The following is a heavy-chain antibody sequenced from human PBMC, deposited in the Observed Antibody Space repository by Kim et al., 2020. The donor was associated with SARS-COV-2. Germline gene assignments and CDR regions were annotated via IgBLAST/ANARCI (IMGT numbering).Heavy chain of an antibody. V-gene: IGHV3-30*04. CDR2: ISYDGSNK. Sequence: GGSLRLSCAASGFTFSSYAMHWVRQAPGKGLEWVAVISYDGSNKYYADSVKGRFTISRDNSKNTLYLQMNSLRAEDTAVYYCARDLLLYSGYVMDVWGQGTTVTVSS. CDR1: GFTFSSYA. J-gene: IGHJ6*02. CDR3: ARDLLLYSGYVMDV. D-gene: IGHD1-26*01.